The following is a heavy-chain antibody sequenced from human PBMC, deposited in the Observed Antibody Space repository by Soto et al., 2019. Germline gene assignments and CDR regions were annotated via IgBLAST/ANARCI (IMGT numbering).Heavy chain of an antibody. J-gene: IGHJ5*02. CDR3: ATMVDSKWFEP. D-gene: IGHD2-8*01. V-gene: IGHV1-69*08. Sequence: QVHLVQSGPEVKKPGSSVKVSCKASGGTFNRLSLNWVRQAPGQGLEWMGRIIPAEGAGNYPQKFEGRVTSTADMSTSPAYMEVTSLTFEDTAVYYCATMVDSKWFEPWGLGTLVTVSS. CDR1: GGTFNRLS. CDR2: IIPAEGAG.